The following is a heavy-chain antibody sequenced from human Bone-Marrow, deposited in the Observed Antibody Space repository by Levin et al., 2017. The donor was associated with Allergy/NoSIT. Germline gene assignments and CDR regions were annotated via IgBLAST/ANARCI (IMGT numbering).Heavy chain of an antibody. D-gene: IGHD6-6*01. CDR1: GYTFTGYY. Sequence: ASVKVSCKASGYTFTGYYMHWVRQAPGQGLEWMGWINPNSGGTNYAQKFQGWVTMTRDTSISTAYMELSRLRSDDTAVYYCAVPSSAKYGMDVWGQGTTVTVSS. CDR2: INPNSGGT. V-gene: IGHV1-2*04. CDR3: AVPSSAKYGMDV. J-gene: IGHJ6*02.